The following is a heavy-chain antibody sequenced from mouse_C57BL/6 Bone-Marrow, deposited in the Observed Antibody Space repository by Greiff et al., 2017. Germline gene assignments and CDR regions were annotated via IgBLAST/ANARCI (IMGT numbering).Heavy chain of an antibody. V-gene: IGHV1-15*01. J-gene: IGHJ4*01. D-gene: IGHD2-3*01. Sequence: VQLQQSGAELVRPGASVTLSCKASGYTFTDYEMHWVKQTPVHGLEWIGAIDPETGGTAYNQKFKGKAILTADKSSSTAYMELRSLTSEDSAVYYCTRDGSYYYAMDYWGQGTSVTVSS. CDR1: GYTFTDYE. CDR2: IDPETGGT. CDR3: TRDGSYYYAMDY.